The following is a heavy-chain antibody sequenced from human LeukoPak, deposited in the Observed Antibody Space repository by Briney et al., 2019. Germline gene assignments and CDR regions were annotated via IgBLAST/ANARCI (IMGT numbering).Heavy chain of an antibody. D-gene: IGHD6-19*01. CDR2: INPNSGGT. CDR1: GYTFTGYY. J-gene: IGHJ4*02. CDR3: ARDPSSGWYEPHYYVDE. Sequence: ASVKVSYKASGYTFTGYYMHWVRQAPGQGLEWMGWINPNSGGTNYAQKFQGRVTMTRDTSISTAYMELSRLRSDDTAVYYCARDPSSGWYEPHYYVDEWSQGTLVTVSS. V-gene: IGHV1-2*02.